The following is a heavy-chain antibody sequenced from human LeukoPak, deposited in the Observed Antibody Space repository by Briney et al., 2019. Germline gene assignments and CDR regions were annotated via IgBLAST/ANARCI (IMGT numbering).Heavy chain of an antibody. D-gene: IGHD3-9*01. CDR3: ARGRGYDILTGYYRNWFDP. CDR1: GYTFTSYD. CDR2: MNPNSGNT. V-gene: IGHV1-8*01. Sequence: GASVKVSCKASGYTFTSYDINWVRQATGQGLEWMGWMNPNSGNTGYAQKFQGRVTMTRNTSISTAYIELSSLRSEDTAVYYCARGRGYDILTGYYRNWFDPWGQGTLVTVSS. J-gene: IGHJ5*02.